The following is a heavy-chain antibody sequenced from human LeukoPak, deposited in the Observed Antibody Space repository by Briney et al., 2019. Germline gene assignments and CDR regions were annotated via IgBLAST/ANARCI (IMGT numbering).Heavy chain of an antibody. V-gene: IGHV3-48*01. D-gene: IGHD3-22*01. J-gene: IGHJ3*02. CDR3: ARRRWGSSGYYYPDAFDI. CDR1: GFTFSSYS. Sequence: GGSLRLSCAASGFTFSSYSMNWVRQAPGKGLEWVSYISSSSSTIYYADSVKGRFTISRDNAKNSLYLQMNSLRAEDTAVHYCARRRWGSSGYYYPDAFDIWGQGTMVTVSS. CDR2: ISSSSSTI.